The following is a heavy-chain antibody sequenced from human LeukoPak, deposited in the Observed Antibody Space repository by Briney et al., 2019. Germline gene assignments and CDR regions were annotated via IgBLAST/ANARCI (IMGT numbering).Heavy chain of an antibody. CDR3: ARGCSSTSCYWYFDY. Sequence: ASVKVSCKASGYTFTGYYMHWVRQAPGQGLEWMGWINPNSGGTNYAQKFQGRVTMTRDTSISTAYVELSRLRSDDTAVYYCARGCSSTSCYWYFDYWGQGTLVTVSS. CDR1: GYTFTGYY. D-gene: IGHD2-2*01. V-gene: IGHV1-2*02. CDR2: INPNSGGT. J-gene: IGHJ4*02.